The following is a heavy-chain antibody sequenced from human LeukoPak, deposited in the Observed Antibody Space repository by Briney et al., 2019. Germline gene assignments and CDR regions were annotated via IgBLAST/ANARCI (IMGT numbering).Heavy chain of an antibody. CDR2: ISAYNGNT. J-gene: IGHJ3*02. Sequence: GASVKVSCKASGYTFTSYGISWVRQAPGQGLEWMGWISAYNGNTNYAQKLQGRVTMTTDTSTSTAYMELRSLRSDDTAVYYCARETCSSTSCYPHDAFDIWGQGTMVTVSS. CDR3: ARETCSSTSCYPHDAFDI. D-gene: IGHD2-2*01. V-gene: IGHV1-18*01. CDR1: GYTFTSYG.